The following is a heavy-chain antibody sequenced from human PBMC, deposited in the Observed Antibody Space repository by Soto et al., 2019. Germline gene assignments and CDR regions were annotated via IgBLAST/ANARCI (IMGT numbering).Heavy chain of an antibody. CDR1: GDSYSISTYS. CDR3: AGMPYTSGLRFDP. V-gene: IGHV4-30-2*01. J-gene: IGHJ5*02. D-gene: IGHD6-19*01. Sequence: SETLSLTCNMSGDSYSISTYSWSWIRQPPGKALQWIGFIYQSGVTSYNPSLASRVSISLDRSNNQCSLKLKSVTAADAAVYFCAGMPYTSGLRFDPWGPGTLVTVSS. CDR2: IYQSGVT.